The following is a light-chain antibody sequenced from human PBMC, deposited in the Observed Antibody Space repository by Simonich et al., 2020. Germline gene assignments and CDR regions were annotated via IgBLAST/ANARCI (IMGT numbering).Light chain of an antibody. CDR1: QGISSS. CDR2: AAS. J-gene: IGKJ1*01. Sequence: DIQMTQSPSSLSASVGNRVTITCRASQGISSSLAWYQQKPGKAPQLLLYAASRLESGVPSRFSGSGSGTDYTLSISSLQPEDFATYYCQHYYSTPCTFGEGTKVEIK. V-gene: IGKV1-NL1*01. CDR3: QHYYSTPCT.